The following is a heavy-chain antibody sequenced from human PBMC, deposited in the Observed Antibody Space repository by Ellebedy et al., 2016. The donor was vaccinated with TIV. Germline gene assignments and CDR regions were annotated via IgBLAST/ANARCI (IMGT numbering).Heavy chain of an antibody. Sequence: PGGSLRLSCVASGFTFSTSWMHWVRQASGKGLVWVSRIKTDGSYTTYADSVKGRFTISRDNSQSTLYLQMNSLRVEDTAVYFCARTLRSGGNAFDMWGQGTMVTVSS. CDR1: GFTFSTSW. CDR2: IKTDGSYT. J-gene: IGHJ3*02. V-gene: IGHV3-74*01. CDR3: ARTLRSGGNAFDM. D-gene: IGHD3-10*01.